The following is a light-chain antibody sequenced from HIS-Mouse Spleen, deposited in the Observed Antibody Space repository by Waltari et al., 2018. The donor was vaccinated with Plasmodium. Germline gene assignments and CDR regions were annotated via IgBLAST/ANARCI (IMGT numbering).Light chain of an antibody. Sequence: AIRLTQSPSSFSAPTGTRDTNTCRASQGISSDLAWYQQNPGKPPKLLIYAASTLQSGVPSRFSGSGSGTDVTLTISCLQSEDFATYYCQQYYSYLLTFGGGTKVEIK. V-gene: IGKV1-8*01. CDR2: AAS. CDR1: QGISSD. CDR3: QQYYSYLLT. J-gene: IGKJ4*01.